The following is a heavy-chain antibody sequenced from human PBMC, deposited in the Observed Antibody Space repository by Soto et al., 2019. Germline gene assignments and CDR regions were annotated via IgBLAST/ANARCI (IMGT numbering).Heavy chain of an antibody. CDR1: WCTFDNLI. J-gene: IGHJ5*02. CDR2: ISSSSTNK. Sequence: WGALRLSLGAAWCTFDNLIMSWVRQAPRKGRECVSYISSSSTNKYYADSVKGRFTISRDNAKNSLYLQMNSLRAEDTAVYYCARDGCSGSNCLNWFDPWGQGTLVTVSS. CDR3: ARDGCSGSNCLNWFDP. V-gene: IGHV3-48*01. D-gene: IGHD2-15*01.